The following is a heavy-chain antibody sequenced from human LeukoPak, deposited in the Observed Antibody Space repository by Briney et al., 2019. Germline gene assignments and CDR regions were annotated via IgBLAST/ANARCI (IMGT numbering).Heavy chain of an antibody. D-gene: IGHD4-17*01. J-gene: IGHJ3*02. CDR2: ISGSSSYI. CDR1: GFTFSTYS. CDR3: AREGARLHGDPTDAFDI. V-gene: IGHV3-21*01. Sequence: GGSLRLSCAASGFTFSTYSMNWVRQAPGKGLEWVSSISGSSSYIHYADSVKGRFTISRDNAKNSLYLQMNSLRAEDTAVYYCAREGARLHGDPTDAFDIWGQGTMVTVSS.